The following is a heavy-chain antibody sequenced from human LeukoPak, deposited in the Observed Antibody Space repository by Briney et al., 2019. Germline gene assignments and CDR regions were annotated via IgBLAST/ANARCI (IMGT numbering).Heavy chain of an antibody. D-gene: IGHD6-13*01. CDR3: ARDDVGIAAAGPTMYWYFDL. CDR2: IYYSGST. J-gene: IGHJ2*01. CDR1: GGSISSSSYY. Sequence: SETLSLTCTVSGGSISSSSYYWGWIRQPPGKGLEWIGSIYYSGSTYYNLSLKSRVTISVDTSKNQFSLKLSSVTAADTAVYYCARDDVGIAAAGPTMYWYFDLWGRGTLVTVSS. V-gene: IGHV4-39*07.